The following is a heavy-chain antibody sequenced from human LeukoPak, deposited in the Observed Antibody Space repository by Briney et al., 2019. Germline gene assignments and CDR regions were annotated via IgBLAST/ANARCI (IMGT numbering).Heavy chain of an antibody. D-gene: IGHD2-21*02. J-gene: IGHJ3*02. CDR3: ARVYIVVVTATRGAFDI. CDR1: GGSISSSNW. V-gene: IGHV4-4*02. Sequence: SETLSLTCAVSGGSISSSNWWSWVRQPPGKGLEWIGEIYHSGSTNYNPSLKSRVTISVDKSKNQFSLKLSSVTAADTAVYYCARVYIVVVTATRGAFDIWGQGTMVTASS. CDR2: IYHSGST.